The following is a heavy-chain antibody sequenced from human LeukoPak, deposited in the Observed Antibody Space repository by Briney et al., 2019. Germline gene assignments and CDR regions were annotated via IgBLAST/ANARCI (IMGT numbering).Heavy chain of an antibody. CDR3: ASLRGRIVLDAFDV. Sequence: SETLSLTCGVSGGSFRDYYWSWIRQTPGEGPQWIGGIKHSGSTDYNPSLKSRVTISVDTSKNQFSLKLSSVTAADTAVYYCASLRGRIVLDAFDVWGQGTMVTVSS. CDR1: GGSFRDYY. CDR2: IKHSGST. V-gene: IGHV4-34*01. D-gene: IGHD2-8*01. J-gene: IGHJ3*01.